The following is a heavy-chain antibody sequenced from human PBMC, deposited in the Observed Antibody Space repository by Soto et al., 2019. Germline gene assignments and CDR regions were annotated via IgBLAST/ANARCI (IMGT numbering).Heavy chain of an antibody. CDR3: ARDRRVNTIFGVVMYYYYYGMDV. V-gene: IGHV3-30-3*01. Sequence: PGGSLRLSCAASGFTFSSYAMHWVRQAPGKGLEWVAVISYDGSNKYYADSVKGRFTISRDNSKNTLYLQMNSLRAEETAVYYCARDRRVNTIFGVVMYYYYYGMDVWGQGTTVTVSS. D-gene: IGHD3-3*01. CDR1: GFTFSSYA. J-gene: IGHJ6*02. CDR2: ISYDGSNK.